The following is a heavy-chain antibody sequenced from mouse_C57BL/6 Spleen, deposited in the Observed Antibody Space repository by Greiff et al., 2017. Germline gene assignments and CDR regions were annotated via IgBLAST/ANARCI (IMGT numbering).Heavy chain of an antibody. Sequence: QVQLKESGPELVKPGASVKISCKASGYAFSSSWMNWVKQRPGKGLEWIGRIYPGDGDTNYNGKFKGKATLTADKSSSTAYMQLSSLTSEDSAVYFCARKRDSTTVVDYWGQGTTLTVSS. V-gene: IGHV1-82*01. J-gene: IGHJ2*01. CDR1: GYAFSSSW. CDR3: ARKRDSTTVVDY. CDR2: IYPGDGDT. D-gene: IGHD1-1*01.